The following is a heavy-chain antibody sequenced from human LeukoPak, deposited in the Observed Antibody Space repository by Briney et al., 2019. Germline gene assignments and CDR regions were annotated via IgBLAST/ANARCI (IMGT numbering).Heavy chain of an antibody. CDR3: ARLHRFDY. CDR1: GFTFSSYE. J-gene: IGHJ4*02. CDR2: ISSSGSTI. D-gene: IGHD4-11*01. V-gene: IGHV3-48*03. Sequence: GGSLRLSCAASGFTFSSYEMNWVRRAPGKGLEWVSCISSSGSTISYADSVKGRFTISRDNAKNSLYPQMNSLRAEDTAVYYCARLHRFDYWGQGTLVTVSS.